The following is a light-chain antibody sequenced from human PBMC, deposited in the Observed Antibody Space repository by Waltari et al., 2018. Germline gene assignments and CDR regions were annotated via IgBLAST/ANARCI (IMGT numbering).Light chain of an antibody. CDR1: NIESKS. V-gene: IGLV3-21*02. J-gene: IGLJ1*01. CDR2: EDS. CDR3: QVWDSNSDHLYV. Sequence: SYVLTHPPSVSVDPGQTARISCGGNNIESKSVHWYQQKPGQAPVLVVYEDSDRPSGIPERFSGSNSGNTATLTISRVEAGDEADYYCQVWDSNSDHLYVFGTGTEVTVL.